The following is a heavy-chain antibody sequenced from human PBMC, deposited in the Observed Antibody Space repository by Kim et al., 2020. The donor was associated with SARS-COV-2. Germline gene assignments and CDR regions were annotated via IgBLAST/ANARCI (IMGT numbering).Heavy chain of an antibody. CDR3: TTDPIPERYCTNGVCNWFDP. J-gene: IGHJ5*02. Sequence: GGSLRLSCAASGFTFSNAWMSWVRQAPGKGLEWVGRIKSKTDGGTTDYAAPVKGRFTISRDDSKNTLYLQMNSLKTEDTAVYYCTTDPIPERYCTNGVCNWFDPWGQGTLVTVSS. V-gene: IGHV3-15*01. CDR2: IKSKTDGGTT. D-gene: IGHD2-8*01. CDR1: GFTFSNAW.